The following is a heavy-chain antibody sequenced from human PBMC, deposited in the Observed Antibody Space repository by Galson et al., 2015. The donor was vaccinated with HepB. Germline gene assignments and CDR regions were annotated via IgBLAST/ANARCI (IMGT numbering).Heavy chain of an antibody. CDR3: AKATWYWYFDL. J-gene: IGHJ2*01. Sequence: ETLSLTCTVSGDSISSSYWSWIRQPPGKGLEWIGYIYYSGSTNYNPSLKSRVTISVDTSKNQFSLKLSSVTVADTDVYYCAKATWYWYFDLWGRGTLVTVSS. CDR1: GDSISSSY. V-gene: IGHV4-59*01. CDR2: IYYSGST.